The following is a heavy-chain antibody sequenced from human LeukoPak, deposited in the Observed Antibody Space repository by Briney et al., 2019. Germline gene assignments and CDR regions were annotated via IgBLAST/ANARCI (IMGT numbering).Heavy chain of an antibody. Sequence: PETLSLTCTVSGGSISSYYWSWIRQPPGKGLEWIGYIYYSGSTNYNPSLKSRVTISADTSKKQFSLKLRTVTAANTAVYYCARALQMGHPPPLKGYYYMDVWGKGTTVTVSS. CDR1: GGSISSYY. J-gene: IGHJ6*03. V-gene: IGHV4-59*01. CDR3: ARALQMGHPPPLKGYYYMDV. D-gene: IGHD1-1*01. CDR2: IYYSGST.